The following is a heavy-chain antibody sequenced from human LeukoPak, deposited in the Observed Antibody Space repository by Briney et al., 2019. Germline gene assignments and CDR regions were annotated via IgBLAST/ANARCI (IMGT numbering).Heavy chain of an antibody. V-gene: IGHV3-23*01. CDR1: GFTFSSYA. CDR2: ISGSGGST. D-gene: IGHD6-13*01. J-gene: IGHJ4*02. CDR3: AKLLGYSSSWYLDY. Sequence: GGSLRLSCAASGFTFSSYAMSWVRQAPGKGLEWVSAISGSGGSTYYADSVKGRFTISRDNSKNTLYLQMNSLRAEDTAVYYCAKLLGYSSSWYLDYWGQGTLVTVSS.